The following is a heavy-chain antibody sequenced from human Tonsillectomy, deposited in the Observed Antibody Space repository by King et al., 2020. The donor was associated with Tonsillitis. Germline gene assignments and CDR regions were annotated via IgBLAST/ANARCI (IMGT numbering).Heavy chain of an antibody. CDR3: VRPAGYTSSWFNF. CDR1: GFTSSNYR. Sequence: VQLVESGGGLVQPGGSLRLACVVSGFTSSNYRMSWVRQAPGKGLEWVANIKEDGSEKYYMDSVKGRFTISRDNAKNSLYLQMNSLRAEDMAVYYCVRPAGYTSSWFNFWGQGTLVTVSS. V-gene: IGHV3-7*01. D-gene: IGHD5-12*01. CDR2: IKEDGSEK. J-gene: IGHJ5*01.